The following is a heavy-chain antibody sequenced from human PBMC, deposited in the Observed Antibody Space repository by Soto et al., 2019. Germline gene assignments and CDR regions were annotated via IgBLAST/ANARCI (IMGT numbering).Heavy chain of an antibody. CDR2: ISGTSETI. Sequence: DVQLVESGGGLVEPGGSLRLSCAASGFNFHTYTITWFRQAPGKGLEWVSYISGTSETIFYAASVKGRFTISRDNAKNSLYLQLNSLRDEETAVYYCATGYCRSDNCHFTHWGQGTLVTVSS. CDR3: ATGYCRSDNCHFTH. V-gene: IGHV3-48*02. J-gene: IGHJ4*02. D-gene: IGHD2-2*03. CDR1: GFNFHTYT.